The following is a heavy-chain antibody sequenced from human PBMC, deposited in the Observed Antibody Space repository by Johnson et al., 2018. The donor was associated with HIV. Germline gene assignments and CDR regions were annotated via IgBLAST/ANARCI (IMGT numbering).Heavy chain of an antibody. CDR1: GFRFSDHY. CDR2: INNDGSAT. V-gene: IGHV3-74*02. CDR3: ARGGNNHAFDI. J-gene: IGHJ3*02. D-gene: IGHD5-24*01. Sequence: VQLVESGGGLVKPGGSLRLSCAASGFRFSDHYMSWIRQAPGKGLVFVSRINNDGSATTYADSVKGRFTISRDNAKSTLFLQMNSLRAEDTAVYYCARGGNNHAFDIWGQGTMVTVSS.